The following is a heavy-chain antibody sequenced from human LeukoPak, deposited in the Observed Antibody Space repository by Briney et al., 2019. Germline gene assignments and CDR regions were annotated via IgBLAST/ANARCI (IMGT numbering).Heavy chain of an antibody. V-gene: IGHV4-61*02. D-gene: IGHD5-18*01. CDR2: TYTSGST. J-gene: IGHJ4*02. CDR1: GGSISSGSYY. CDR3: ARDGESSYGYVRDEY. Sequence: SETLSLTCTVSGGSISSGSYYWSWIRQPAGKGLEWIGRTYTSGSTNYNPSLKSRVTISVDTSKNQFSLKLSSVTAADTAVYYCARDGESSYGYVRDEYWGQGTLVTVSS.